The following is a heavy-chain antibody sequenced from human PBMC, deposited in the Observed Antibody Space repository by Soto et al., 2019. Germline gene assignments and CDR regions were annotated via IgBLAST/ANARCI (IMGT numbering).Heavy chain of an antibody. CDR1: GGSISSYY. CDR2: IYYTGST. CDR3: ARDGDSVYSSSSEGWFDP. D-gene: IGHD6-6*01. Sequence: SETLSLTCTVSGGSISSYYWSWIRQPPGKGLEWIGYIYYTGSTNYNPSLKSRVTISVDTSKNQFSLKPSSVTAADTAVYYCARDGDSVYSSSSEGWFDPWGQGTLVTVSS. V-gene: IGHV4-59*01. J-gene: IGHJ5*02.